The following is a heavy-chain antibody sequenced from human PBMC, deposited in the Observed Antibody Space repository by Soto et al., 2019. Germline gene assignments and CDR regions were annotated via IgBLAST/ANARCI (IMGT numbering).Heavy chain of an antibody. Sequence: QVQLLQSGAEVKKPGASVKVSCKASGYTFTRSGISWVRQAPGQGPEWMGWISSYNGDTNYAQTFQGRVTMTTDTYTSTAYMELRSLRYDDTAVYYCAREGVAPYYYYGMDVWGQGTPVTVSS. CDR3: AREGVAPYYYYGMDV. CDR2: ISSYNGDT. V-gene: IGHV1-18*01. CDR1: GYTFTRSG. J-gene: IGHJ6*02. D-gene: IGHD5-12*01.